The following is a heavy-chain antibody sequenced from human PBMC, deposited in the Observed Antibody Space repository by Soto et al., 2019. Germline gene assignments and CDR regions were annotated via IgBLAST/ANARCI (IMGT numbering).Heavy chain of an antibody. Sequence: QVQLVQSGAEVKKPGSSVKVSYKASGGTFSSYAISWVRQAPGQGLEWMGGIIPIFGTANYAQKFQGRVTITADESTSTAYMELSSLRSEDTAVYYCARDRGPPYGSGIANGMDVWGQGTTVTVSS. J-gene: IGHJ6*02. D-gene: IGHD3-10*01. CDR3: ARDRGPPYGSGIANGMDV. CDR1: GGTFSSYA. CDR2: IIPIFGTA. V-gene: IGHV1-69*01.